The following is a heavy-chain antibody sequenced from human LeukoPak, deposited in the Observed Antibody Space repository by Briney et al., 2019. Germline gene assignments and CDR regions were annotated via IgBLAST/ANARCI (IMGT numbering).Heavy chain of an antibody. CDR1: GFPFSSYE. CDR3: ARAGIAAAAPDY. D-gene: IGHD6-13*01. Sequence: GGSLRLSCAASGFPFSSYEMNWVRQAPGKGLEWVSYIGTSGNVIYYADSVKGRFTISRDNSKNTLYLQMNSLRAEDTAVYYCARAGIAAAAPDYWGQGTLVTVSS. J-gene: IGHJ4*02. CDR2: IGTSGNVI. V-gene: IGHV3-48*03.